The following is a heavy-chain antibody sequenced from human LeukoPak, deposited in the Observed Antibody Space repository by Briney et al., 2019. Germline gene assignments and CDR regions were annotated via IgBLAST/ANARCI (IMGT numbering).Heavy chain of an antibody. J-gene: IGHJ6*02. CDR3: AKLSSSDTYGMDV. V-gene: IGHV3-30*02. CDR1: GFTFSSYG. Sequence: PGGSLRLSCAASGFTFSSYGMHWVRQAPGKGLEWVAVIWYDGSNKYYADSVKGRFTISRDNSKNTLYLQMNSLRAEDTAVYYCAKLSSSDTYGMDVWGQGTTVTVSS. CDR2: IWYDGSNK. D-gene: IGHD6-6*01.